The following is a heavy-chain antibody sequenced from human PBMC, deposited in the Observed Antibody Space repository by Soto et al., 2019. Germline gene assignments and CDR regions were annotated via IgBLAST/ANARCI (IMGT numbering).Heavy chain of an antibody. Sequence: ASVKVSCKASGGTFSSYAISWVRQAPGQGLEWMGGIIPIFGTANYAQKFQGRVTITADESTSTAYMELSSLRSEDTAVYYCARTNSSHEWPFDYWGQGTLVTVSS. D-gene: IGHD2-8*01. V-gene: IGHV1-69*13. J-gene: IGHJ4*02. CDR1: GGTFSSYA. CDR3: ARTNSSHEWPFDY. CDR2: IIPIFGTA.